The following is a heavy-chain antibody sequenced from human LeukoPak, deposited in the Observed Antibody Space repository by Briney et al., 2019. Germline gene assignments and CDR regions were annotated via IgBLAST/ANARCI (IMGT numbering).Heavy chain of an antibody. CDR1: GYTHTELS. CDR2: FDPEDGEA. Sequence: GASVKVSCTVSGYTHTELSMHWVRQAPGKGLEWMGGFDPEDGEAIYAQKFQGRVTMTEDTSTDTAYMELSSLRSEDTAVYYCATDSAPRDYYYYGMDVWGQGTTVTVSS. J-gene: IGHJ6*02. V-gene: IGHV1-24*01. CDR3: ATDSAPRDYYYYGMDV.